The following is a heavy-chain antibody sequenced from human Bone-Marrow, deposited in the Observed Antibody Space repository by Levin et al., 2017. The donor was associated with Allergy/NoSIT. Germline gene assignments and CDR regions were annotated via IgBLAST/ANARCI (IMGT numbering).Heavy chain of an antibody. CDR2: IFYSGST. CDR1: GGSVISGSNY. Sequence: PSETLSLTCSVSGGSVISGSNYWSWIRQPPGKGLEWIGYIFYSGSTKYNPSLQSRLAMSLDTSKKQFSLNLRSATAADTAVYFCARYSSSWSNFDYWGQGTLVTVSS. D-gene: IGHD6-13*01. J-gene: IGHJ4*02. V-gene: IGHV4-61*01. CDR3: ARYSSSWSNFDY.